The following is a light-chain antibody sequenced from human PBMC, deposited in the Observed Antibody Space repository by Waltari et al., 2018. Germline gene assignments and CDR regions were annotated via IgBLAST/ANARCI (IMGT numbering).Light chain of an antibody. CDR1: HIPAAAPDA. CDR3: SSQTLDGVVL. J-gene: IGLJ2*01. CDR2: DVT. Sequence: QSALTQPASLSGPPGQSITLPCSGIHIPAAAPDAVSWYQHHPGEAPQVIIYDVTNRPSGVSDHFSASKSANRAFLTISGLQPDDEGDYYCSSQTLDGVVLFGGGTKLTVL. V-gene: IGLV2-14*03.